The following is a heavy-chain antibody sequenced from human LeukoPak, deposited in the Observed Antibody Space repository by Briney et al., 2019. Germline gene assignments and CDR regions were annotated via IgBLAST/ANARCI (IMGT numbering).Heavy chain of an antibody. CDR2: ISYDGSNK. CDR3: AKERGYDISTGYYSYGMDV. J-gene: IGHJ6*04. Sequence: GRSLRLSCAASGFTFSSYGMHWVRQAPGKGLEWVAVISYDGSNKYYADSVKGRFTISRDNSKNTLYLQMNSLRAEDTAVYYCAKERGYDISTGYYSYGMDVWGKGTTVTVSS. CDR1: GFTFSSYG. V-gene: IGHV3-30*18. D-gene: IGHD3-9*01.